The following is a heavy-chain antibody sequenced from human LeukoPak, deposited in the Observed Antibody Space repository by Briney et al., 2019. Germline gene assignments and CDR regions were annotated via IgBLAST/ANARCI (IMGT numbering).Heavy chain of an antibody. CDR3: ARLVDYGPGSH. V-gene: IGHV4-39*01. Sequence: PSETLSLTCTVSGGSIISNSYYWGWIRQPPGKGLEWIGSIYYTGSTYYNPSLKRRVTISVDTSKNQFSLKLRSVTAADTAVYYCARLVDYGPGSHWGQGTLVIVSS. CDR1: GGSIISNSYY. D-gene: IGHD3-10*01. J-gene: IGHJ4*02. CDR2: IYYTGST.